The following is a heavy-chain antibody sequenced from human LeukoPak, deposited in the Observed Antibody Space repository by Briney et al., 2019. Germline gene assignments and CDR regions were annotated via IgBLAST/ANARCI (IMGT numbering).Heavy chain of an antibody. V-gene: IGHV1-2*02. CDR3: ARDLTGLDAFDI. J-gene: IGHJ3*02. CDR2: INPNSGGT. Sequence: ASVKVSRKASGYTFTGYYMHWVRQAPGQGLEWMGWINPNSGGTNYAQKFQGRVTMTRDTSISTAYMELSRLRSDDTAVYYCARDLTGLDAFDIWGQGTMVTVSS. CDR1: GYTFTGYY. D-gene: IGHD7-27*01.